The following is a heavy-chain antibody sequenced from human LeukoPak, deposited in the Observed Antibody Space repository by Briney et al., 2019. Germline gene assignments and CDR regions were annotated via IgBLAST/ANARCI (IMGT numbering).Heavy chain of an antibody. CDR2: IYGGGSA. CDR3: ARDRTTVSNYFYGMDV. CDR1: GSTVSSNY. Sequence: PGGSLRLSCAASGSTVSSNYMSWVRQALGKGLEWVSVIYGGGSAYYADSVKGRFTISRDNSKNTVYLQMNSLRAEDTAVYYCARDRTTVSNYFYGMDVWGQGTTVTVSS. D-gene: IGHD4-11*01. V-gene: IGHV3-66*01. J-gene: IGHJ6*02.